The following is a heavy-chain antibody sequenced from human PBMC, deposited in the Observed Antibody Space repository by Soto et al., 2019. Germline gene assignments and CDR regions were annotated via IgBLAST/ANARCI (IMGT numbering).Heavy chain of an antibody. CDR1: GFSLSTSGMC. Sequence: SGPTLVNPTQTLTLTCTFSGFSLSTSGMCVSWIRQPPGKALEWLARIDWDDDKYYSTSLKTRLTISKDTSKNQAVLTMTNMDPVDTATYYCARIIAARPFYYYYMDVWGKGTTVTVS. V-gene: IGHV2-70*11. CDR3: ARIIAARPFYYYYMDV. J-gene: IGHJ6*03. D-gene: IGHD6-6*01. CDR2: IDWDDDK.